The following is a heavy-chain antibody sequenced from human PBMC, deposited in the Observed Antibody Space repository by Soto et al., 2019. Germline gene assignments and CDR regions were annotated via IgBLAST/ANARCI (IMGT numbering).Heavy chain of an antibody. CDR2: INSDGSST. CDR1: GFTFSSYW. CDR3: ARGSLPYVWGSEDLYYFDY. D-gene: IGHD3-16*01. J-gene: IGHJ4*02. Sequence: GGSLRLSCAASGFTFSSYWMHWVRQAPGKGLVWVSRINSDGSSTSYADSVKGRFTISRDNAKNTLYLKMNSLRAEDTAVYYSARGSLPYVWGSEDLYYFDYWGQGTLVTVSS. V-gene: IGHV3-74*01.